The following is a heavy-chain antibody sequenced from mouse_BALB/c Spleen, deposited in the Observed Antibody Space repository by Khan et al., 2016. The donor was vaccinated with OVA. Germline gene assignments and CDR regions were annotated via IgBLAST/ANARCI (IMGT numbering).Heavy chain of an antibody. CDR3: ARLAYYYNSEGFAY. CDR1: GFTFSTYG. CDR2: INTGGIYT. J-gene: IGHJ3*01. V-gene: IGHV5-6*01. Sequence: EVELVESGGDLVKPGGSLKLSCAASGFTFSTYGMSWVRQTPDKRLEWVATINTGGIYTYYPDSVKGRSTISRDNAKNTLYLQMSSLKSEDTAMYYCARLAYYYNSEGFAYWGQGTLVTVSA. D-gene: IGHD1-1*01.